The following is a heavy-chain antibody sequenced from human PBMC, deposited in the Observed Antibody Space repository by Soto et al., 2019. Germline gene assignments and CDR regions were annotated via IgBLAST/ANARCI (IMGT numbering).Heavy chain of an antibody. CDR2: IYYSGST. J-gene: IGHJ6*02. CDR1: GGSISSGGYY. D-gene: IGHD6-13*01. Sequence: QVQLQESCPGLVKPSQTLSLTCTVSGGSISSGGYYWSWLRQHPGKGLEWIGYIYYSGSTYYNPSLKSRVTISVETSKNQFSLKLSSVTAADTAVYYCAREGIAAAGRRSDYYYYGMDVWGQGTTVTVSS. V-gene: IGHV4-31*03. CDR3: AREGIAAAGRRSDYYYYGMDV.